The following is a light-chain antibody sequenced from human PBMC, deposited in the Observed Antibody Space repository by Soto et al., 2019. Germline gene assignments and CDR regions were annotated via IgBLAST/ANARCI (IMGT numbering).Light chain of an antibody. CDR1: QSVSSSY. V-gene: IGKV3-20*01. Sequence: EIVLTQSPGTLSLSPGERATLSCRASQSVSSSYLAWYQQKPGQAPRLLIYGASSRATGIPDRFSGSGSGTHFTLTISRLEPEDVELYYCQQYGSSPKTFGQGTKVDIK. CDR2: GAS. CDR3: QQYGSSPKT. J-gene: IGKJ1*01.